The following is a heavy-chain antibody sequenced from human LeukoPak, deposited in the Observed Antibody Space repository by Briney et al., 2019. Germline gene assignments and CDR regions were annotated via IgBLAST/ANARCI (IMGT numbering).Heavy chain of an antibody. D-gene: IGHD3-22*01. J-gene: IGHJ4*02. Sequence: ASVKVSCKTFGYAFTSHYMHWVRQAPGQGLEWMGIIVPSGGATAYAQKLQGRVTMTRDSSTSTVYMELSSLRSDDTAAYYCAREMRGYYDISGYNFDYWGQGTLLTVSS. CDR3: AREMRGYYDISGYNFDY. CDR1: GYAFTSHY. CDR2: IVPSGGAT. V-gene: IGHV1-46*04.